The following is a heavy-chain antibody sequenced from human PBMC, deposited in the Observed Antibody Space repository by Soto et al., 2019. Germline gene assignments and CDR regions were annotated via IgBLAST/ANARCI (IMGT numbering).Heavy chain of an antibody. D-gene: IGHD5-12*01. CDR3: ARDRGYSGYDSPRFYYGMDV. CDR1: GFTFSSYG. V-gene: IGHV3-33*01. CDR2: IWYDGSNK. Sequence: GGSPRLSCAASGFTFSSYGMHWVRQAPGKGLEWVAVIWYDGSNKWYADSVKGRFTISRDNSKNTLYLQMNSLRAEDTAVYSCARDRGYSGYDSPRFYYGMDVWGQGTTVTSP. J-gene: IGHJ6*02.